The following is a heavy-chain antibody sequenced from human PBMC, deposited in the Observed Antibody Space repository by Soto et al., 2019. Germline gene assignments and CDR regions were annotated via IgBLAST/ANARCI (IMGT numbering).Heavy chain of an antibody. V-gene: IGHV4-39*01. J-gene: IGHJ5*02. CDR1: GASFTTTNYF. D-gene: IGHD3-22*01. CDR3: ATPRETFTPAGYYVNGLDP. Sequence: SETLSLTCSVPGASFTTTNYFWGWIRQPPGKGLDLIASAYYGGRTYYTPSFKSRVTISIDTSKSQFSLRLNSVTAADTAVYYCATPRETFTPAGYYVNGLDPGGPGTLVTVSS. CDR2: AYYGGRT.